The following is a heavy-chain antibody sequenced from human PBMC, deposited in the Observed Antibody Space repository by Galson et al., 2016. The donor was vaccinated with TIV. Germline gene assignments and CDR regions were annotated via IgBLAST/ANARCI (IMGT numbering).Heavy chain of an antibody. J-gene: IGHJ4*02. Sequence: PLRLSCAASGFTFSSYAMSWVRQAPGKGLEWVAAISGSGGSTYYVDSVKGRFTISRDNSKNTVYLQMNSLRAEDTAVYYCAKNRKTIDYWGQGTLVTVSS. CDR3: AKNRKTIDY. CDR1: GFTFSSYA. D-gene: IGHD2/OR15-2a*01. V-gene: IGHV3-23*01. CDR2: ISGSGGST.